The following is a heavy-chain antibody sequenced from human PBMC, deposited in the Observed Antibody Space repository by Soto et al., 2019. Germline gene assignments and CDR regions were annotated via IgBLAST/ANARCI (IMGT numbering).Heavy chain of an antibody. CDR3: TSCSGANCHDY. Sequence: GASVKVACKASGDTFSSYAISWVRKATGQGLEWMGNIIPILGITNYAQKFQGRVTITADKSTSTAYMELNGLRSEDTAMYYCTSCSGANCHDYWGQGTLVTVSS. D-gene: IGHD2-15*01. V-gene: IGHV1-69*04. J-gene: IGHJ4*02. CDR2: IIPILGIT. CDR1: GDTFSSYA.